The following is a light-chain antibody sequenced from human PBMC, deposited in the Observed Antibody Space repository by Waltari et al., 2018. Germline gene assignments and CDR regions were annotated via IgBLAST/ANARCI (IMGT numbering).Light chain of an antibody. Sequence: QSVLTQPPSASGTPGQRVTISCSGSSPNTGSTTVNWYHQLPAMSPKLLIHKNNQRPSGVPDRFSGSKSGTSASLAISGLQSEDEADYYCAAWDDSLNGDVVFGGGTKLTVL. CDR2: KNN. V-gene: IGLV1-44*01. CDR3: AAWDDSLNGDVV. CDR1: SPNTGSTT. J-gene: IGLJ2*01.